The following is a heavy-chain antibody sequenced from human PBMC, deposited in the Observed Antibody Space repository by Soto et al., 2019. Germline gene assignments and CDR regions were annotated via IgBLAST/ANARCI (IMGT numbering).Heavy chain of an antibody. CDR1: GFTFSSYA. V-gene: IGHV3-30-3*01. J-gene: IGHJ6*02. CDR3: ARDPMPGYCSSTSCYSSGMDV. CDR2: ISYDGRNE. Sequence: GGSLSLSCAASGFTFSSYAMHWVRQAPGKGLEWVAVISYDGRNENYADAVKGRFTISRDNSQLTLDLQMNSLRADDTAVYYCARDPMPGYCSSTSCYSSGMDVWGQGTTVTVSS. D-gene: IGHD2-2*01.